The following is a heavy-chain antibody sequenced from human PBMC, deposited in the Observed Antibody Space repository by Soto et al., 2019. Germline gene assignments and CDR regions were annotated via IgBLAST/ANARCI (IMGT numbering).Heavy chain of an antibody. V-gene: IGHV3-30*18. CDR1: GFTFSSYG. D-gene: IGHD3-10*01. CDR2: ISYDGSNK. CDR3: AKGTGLGNSGLWFGEQYNWFDP. Sequence: GGSLRLSCAASGFTFSSYGMHWVRQAPGKGLEWVAVISYDGSNKYYADSVKGRFTISRDNSKNTLYLQMNSLRAEDTAVYYCAKGTGLGNSGLWFGEQYNWFDPWGQGTLVTVSS. J-gene: IGHJ5*02.